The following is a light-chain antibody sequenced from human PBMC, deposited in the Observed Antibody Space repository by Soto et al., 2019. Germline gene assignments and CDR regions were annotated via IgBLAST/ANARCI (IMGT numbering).Light chain of an antibody. V-gene: IGKV3-15*01. CDR3: QQYNNWPSWT. J-gene: IGKJ1*01. Sequence: DRVKTQAAATLSETKGERATLSCRASQSVSSNLAWYQQKPGQAPRLLIYGASTRATGIPARFSGSGSGTEFTLTISSLQSEDFAVYYCQQYNNWPSWTFGQGSKVDIK. CDR2: GAS. CDR1: QSVSSN.